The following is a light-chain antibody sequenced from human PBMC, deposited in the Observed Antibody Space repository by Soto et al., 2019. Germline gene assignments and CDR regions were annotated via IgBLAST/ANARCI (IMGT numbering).Light chain of an antibody. CDR2: DAS. CDR3: QQYDELPYT. J-gene: IGKJ2*01. V-gene: IGKV1-33*01. CDR1: QNIRNY. Sequence: DIQMTQSPSSLSASVGDRVTITCQASQNIRNYLNWYQRKLGKAPRLLISDASHLEPGVPSSFSATGSGTDFTLTISDLQPGDRATYFCQQYDELPYTFGGGTRLEI.